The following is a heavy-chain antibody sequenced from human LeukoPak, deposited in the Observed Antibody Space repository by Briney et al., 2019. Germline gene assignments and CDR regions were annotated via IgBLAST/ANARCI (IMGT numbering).Heavy chain of an antibody. J-gene: IGHJ6*03. V-gene: IGHV4-59*01. CDR3: ARGPRYDSSGYLHYYYYMDV. D-gene: IGHD3-22*01. Sequence: SETLSLTCTVSGGSIGSYYWSLIRRPPGKGLEWIGYIYYSGSTNYNPSLKSRVTISVDTSKNQFSLKLSSVTAADTAVYYCARGPRYDSSGYLHYYYYMDVWGKGTTVTVSS. CDR1: GGSIGSYY. CDR2: IYYSGST.